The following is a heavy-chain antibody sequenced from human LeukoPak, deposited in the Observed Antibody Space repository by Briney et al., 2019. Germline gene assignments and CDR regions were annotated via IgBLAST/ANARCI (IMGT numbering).Heavy chain of an antibody. CDR1: GFPFSTYT. CDR3: GRDGVTSSVDY. CDR2: IKEDGSRK. D-gene: IGHD2-21*02. V-gene: IGHV3-7*01. Sequence: GGSLRLSCAASGFPFSTYTMNWVRQAPGKGLEWVANIKEDGSRKYYVDSVKGRFTISRDNAKNSLYLQMNSLRAEDTAIYYCGRDGVTSSVDYWGQGTLVTVSS. J-gene: IGHJ4*02.